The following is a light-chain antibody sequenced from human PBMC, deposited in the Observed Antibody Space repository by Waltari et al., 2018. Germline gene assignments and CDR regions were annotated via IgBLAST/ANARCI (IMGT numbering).Light chain of an antibody. J-gene: IGKJ1*01. CDR2: GAS. CDR1: QSVNYY. CDR3: QQYDEWPRT. Sequence: EVVLTQSPATLSVSPGERATLSCRASQSVNYYLAWYQQNDGQAPRRLIYGASTRATGIPARFSGSGSGTEFTLSISSLQSEDFAIYYCQQYDEWPRTFGHGTRVEI. V-gene: IGKV3-15*01.